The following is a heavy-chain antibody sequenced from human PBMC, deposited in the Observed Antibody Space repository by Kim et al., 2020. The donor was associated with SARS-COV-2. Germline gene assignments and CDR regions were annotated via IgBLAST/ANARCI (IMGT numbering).Heavy chain of an antibody. CDR2: IYYSGST. D-gene: IGHD6-19*01. V-gene: IGHV4-59*13. CDR3: ARGLKQWLVRHDAFDI. Sequence: SETLSLTCTVSGGSISSYYWSWIRQPPGKGLEWIGYIYYSGSTNYNPSLKSRVTISVDTSKNQFSLKLSSVTAADTAVYYCARGLKQWLVRHDAFDIWGQGTMVTVSS. J-gene: IGHJ3*02. CDR1: GGSISSYY.